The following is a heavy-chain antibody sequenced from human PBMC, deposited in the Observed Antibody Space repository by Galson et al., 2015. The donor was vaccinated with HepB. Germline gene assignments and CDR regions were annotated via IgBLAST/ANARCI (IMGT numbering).Heavy chain of an antibody. Sequence: SLRLPCATSGFIFDDYSMYWLPQAPGKSLEWVSLISWDRSHIYYLDSVKGRFIISRDNNQNSLYLQMNSLRVEDTALYFCAKDLGLGRGGRDSWGPGTLVTVSS. CDR2: ISWDRSHI. CDR3: AKDLGLGRGGRDS. D-gene: IGHD3-16*01. CDR1: GFIFDDYS. J-gene: IGHJ4*02. V-gene: IGHV3-43*01.